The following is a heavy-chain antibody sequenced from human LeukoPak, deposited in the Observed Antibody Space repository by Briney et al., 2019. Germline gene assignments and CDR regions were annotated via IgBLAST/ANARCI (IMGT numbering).Heavy chain of an antibody. CDR2: FHNSGTS. V-gene: IGHV4-59*01. Sequence: SETLSLTCTVSDDSISDYYRGWIRQPPGKGLEWIGYFHNSGTSTYNPSLKSRVTISVDTSKNQFSLKLSSVTAADTAVYYCARQGRAVAAYWYFDLWGRGTLVTVSS. CDR1: DDSISDYY. D-gene: IGHD6-19*01. CDR3: ARQGRAVAAYWYFDL. J-gene: IGHJ2*01.